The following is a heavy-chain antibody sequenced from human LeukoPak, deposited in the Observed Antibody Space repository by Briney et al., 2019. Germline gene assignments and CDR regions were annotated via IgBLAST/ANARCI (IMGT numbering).Heavy chain of an antibody. CDR2: IGAPGDDT. CDR3: AKDSGSYSDDY. V-gene: IGHV3-23*01. J-gene: IGHJ4*02. D-gene: IGHD1-26*01. CDR1: GFSFSSYA. Sequence: PGGSLRLSCGASGFSFSSYAMSWFRQAPGKGLEWVSSIGAPGDDTYYADSVEGRFTISRDNSMDRLYLQMSRLRDEDTAVYYCAKDSGSYSDDYWGQGTLVTVSS.